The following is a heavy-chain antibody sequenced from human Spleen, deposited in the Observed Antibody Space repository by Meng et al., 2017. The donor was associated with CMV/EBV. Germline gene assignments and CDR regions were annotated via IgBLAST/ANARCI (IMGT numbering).Heavy chain of an antibody. D-gene: IGHD3-10*01. J-gene: IGHJ4*02. V-gene: IGHV3-48*04. Sequence: GGSLRLSCVASGFTFSTYSMNWVRQAPGKGLEWVAFIISSSGTMYYADSVKGRFTISRDNAKNSLYLQMNSLGAEDTAVYYCARDRTGSGSNSDYWGQGTLVTVSS. CDR3: ARDRTGSGSNSDY. CDR1: GFTFSTYS. CDR2: IISSSGTM.